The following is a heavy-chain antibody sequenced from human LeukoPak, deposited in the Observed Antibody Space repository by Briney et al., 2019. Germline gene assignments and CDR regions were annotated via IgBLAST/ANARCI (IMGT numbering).Heavy chain of an antibody. J-gene: IGHJ4*02. CDR3: AREVDRLLDY. CDR2: IIPILSIA. V-gene: IGHV1-69*04. D-gene: IGHD5-12*01. CDR1: GGTFSSYA. Sequence: SVKVSCKASGGTFSSYAISWVRQAPGQGLEWMGRIIPILSIANYAQKFQGRVTITADKSTSTAYMELSSLRSEDTAVYYCAREVDRLLDYWGQGTLVTVSS.